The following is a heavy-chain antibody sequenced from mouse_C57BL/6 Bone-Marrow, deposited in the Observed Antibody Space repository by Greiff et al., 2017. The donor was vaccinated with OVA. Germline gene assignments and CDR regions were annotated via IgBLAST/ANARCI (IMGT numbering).Heavy chain of an antibody. D-gene: IGHD2-10*01. CDR1: GYTFTTYP. CDR2: FHPYNDDT. J-gene: IGHJ3*01. CDR3: ARRGLLPYRGFAY. Sequence: VKLQESGAELVKPGASVKMSCKASGYTFTTYPIEWMKQNHGKSLEWIGNFHPYNDDTKYNEKFKGKATLTVEKSSSTVYLELSRLTSDDSAVYYCARRGLLPYRGFAYWGQGTLVTVSA. V-gene: IGHV1-47*01.